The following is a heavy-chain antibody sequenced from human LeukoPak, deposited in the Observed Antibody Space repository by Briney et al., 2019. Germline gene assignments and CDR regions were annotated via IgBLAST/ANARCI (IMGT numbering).Heavy chain of an antibody. Sequence: PSETLSLTCTVSGGSISSDYWVWIRQPPGKGLEWIGSIYYSGGTYHNPSLKSRITISVDTSKNQFFLNLNSVTAADTAVYYCARRYYSGPFDYWGQGTLVTVSS. CDR3: ARRYYSGPFDY. CDR2: IYYSGGT. D-gene: IGHD3-10*01. CDR1: GGSISSDY. J-gene: IGHJ4*02. V-gene: IGHV4-39*01.